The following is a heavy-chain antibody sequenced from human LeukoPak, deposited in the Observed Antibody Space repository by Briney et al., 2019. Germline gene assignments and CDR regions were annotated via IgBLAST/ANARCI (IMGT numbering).Heavy chain of an antibody. CDR3: ARPGQRTDNAGWNHFDY. CDR2: IYPGESAA. CDR1: GYAFTNYW. Sequence: GESLKISCRGSGYAFTNYWIGWVRQMPGKGLEWRGIIYPGESAARYSPSFQGQVTISVDQSISTTYLQWSSLKASDTAIYYCARPGQRTDNAGWNHFDYWGQGTLVTVSS. V-gene: IGHV5-51*01. D-gene: IGHD1-1*01. J-gene: IGHJ4*02.